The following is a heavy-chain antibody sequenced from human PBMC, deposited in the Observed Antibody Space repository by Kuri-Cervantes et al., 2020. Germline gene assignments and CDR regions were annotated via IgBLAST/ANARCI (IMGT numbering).Heavy chain of an antibody. D-gene: IGHD3-3*01. CDR3: ARKDYDFWSGYRYYGMDV. CDR1: GFTFSSYA. Sequence: LSLTCAASGFTFSSYAMSWVRQAPGKGLEWVSAISGSGGSTYYADSVKGRFTISRDNSKNTLYLQMNSLRAEDTAVYYCARKDYDFWSGYRYYGMDVWGQGTTVTVSS. V-gene: IGHV3-23*01. CDR2: ISGSGGST. J-gene: IGHJ6*02.